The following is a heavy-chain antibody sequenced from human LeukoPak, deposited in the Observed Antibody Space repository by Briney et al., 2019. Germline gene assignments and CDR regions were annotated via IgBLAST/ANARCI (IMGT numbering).Heavy chain of an antibody. Sequence: GASVKVSCKASGYTFTGDFIHWVRQAPGQGLDWRGWINSDSGGTNYARKFQGRVTMTRDTSISTAYMELSSLRSDDTAVFYCARGNIATRRGENWFDPWGQGTLVTVSS. J-gene: IGHJ5*02. CDR1: GYTFTGDF. CDR2: INSDSGGT. CDR3: ARGNIATRRGENWFDP. D-gene: IGHD6-6*01. V-gene: IGHV1-2*02.